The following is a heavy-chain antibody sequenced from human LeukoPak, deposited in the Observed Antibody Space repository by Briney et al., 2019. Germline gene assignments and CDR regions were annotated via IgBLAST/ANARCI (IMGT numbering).Heavy chain of an antibody. CDR3: AKDIWFGEKGTFDI. V-gene: IGHV3-43*02. D-gene: IGHD3-10*01. J-gene: IGHJ3*02. CDR1: GFTFDDYA. CDR2: ISGDGGST. Sequence: GGSLRLSCAASGFTFDDYAMHWVRHAPGKGLEWVSLISGDGGSTYYADSVKGRFTISRDNSKNSLYLQMNSLRTEDTALYYCAKDIWFGEKGTFDIWGQGTMVTVSS.